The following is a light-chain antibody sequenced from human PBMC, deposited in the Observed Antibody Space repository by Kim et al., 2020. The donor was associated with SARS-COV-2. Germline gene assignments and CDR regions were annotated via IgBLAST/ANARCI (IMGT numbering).Light chain of an antibody. Sequence: SVKLTCTLSSGHSSYAIAWHQQQPEKGPRYLMNLNSDGSHSKGDGIPDRFSGSSSGAERYLTISSLQSEDEADYYCQTWGTGIVVFGGGTQLTVL. V-gene: IGLV4-69*01. CDR1: SGHSSYA. CDR2: LNSDGSH. CDR3: QTWGTGIVV. J-gene: IGLJ2*01.